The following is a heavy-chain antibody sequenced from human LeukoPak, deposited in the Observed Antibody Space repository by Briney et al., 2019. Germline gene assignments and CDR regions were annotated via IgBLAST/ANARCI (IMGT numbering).Heavy chain of an antibody. CDR3: AKDGRTPSLLWFGELPYYCDD. Sequence: HSGGSLRLSCAASGFTFNSYAMSWVRQAPGKGLEWVSAISSSGGSTFYAGSVKGRFTIYRDNSKNTLYLQMKCLRAEDMAVYYCAKDGRTPSLLWFGELPYYCDDWGQGTLVTVSS. CDR1: GFTFNSYA. J-gene: IGHJ4*02. D-gene: IGHD3-10*01. CDR2: ISSSGGST. V-gene: IGHV3-23*01.